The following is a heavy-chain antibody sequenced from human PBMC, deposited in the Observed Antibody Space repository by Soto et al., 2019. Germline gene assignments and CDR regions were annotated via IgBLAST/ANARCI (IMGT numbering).Heavy chain of an antibody. D-gene: IGHD2-2*01. J-gene: IGHJ5*02. CDR1: GFTFSNAW. Sequence: GGSLRLSCAASGFTFSNAWMSWVRQAPGKGLEWVGRIKSKTDGGTTDYAAPVKGRFTISRDDSKNTLYLQMNSLKTEDTAVYYCTTDPVVSTSGRVWFDPWGQGTLVTVSS. V-gene: IGHV3-15*01. CDR3: TTDPVVSTSGRVWFDP. CDR2: IKSKTDGGTT.